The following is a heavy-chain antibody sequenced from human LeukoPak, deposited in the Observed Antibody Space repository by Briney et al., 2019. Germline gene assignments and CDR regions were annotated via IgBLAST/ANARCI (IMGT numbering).Heavy chain of an antibody. Sequence: GGSLRLSCAASGFQFSTYGMHWVRQAPGKGLEWVGVIWYDGSNKIYAESVKGRFTISRDNSKNTLYLQMNSLRAEDTAVYYCARAKLDSSGYSFDYWGQGTLVTVSS. CDR1: GFQFSTYG. J-gene: IGHJ4*02. V-gene: IGHV3-33*01. CDR3: ARAKLDSSGYSFDY. D-gene: IGHD3-22*01. CDR2: IWYDGSNK.